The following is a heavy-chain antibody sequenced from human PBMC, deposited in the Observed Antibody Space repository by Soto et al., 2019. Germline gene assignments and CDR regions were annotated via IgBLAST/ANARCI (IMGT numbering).Heavy chain of an antibody. D-gene: IGHD3-22*01. Sequence: QVQLQESGPGLVKPSQTLSLTCTVSGDSINSGDHFWTWIRQKPGKGLEWIGYIFYSGATYYNPSLKYRVTIYIDKSKNHFSLNLGSVTAADTAVYYCATTTGAYSYDTSYWGQGTLVTVSS. V-gene: IGHV4-31*03. CDR3: ATTTGAYSYDTSY. CDR1: GDSINSGDHF. CDR2: IFYSGAT. J-gene: IGHJ4*02.